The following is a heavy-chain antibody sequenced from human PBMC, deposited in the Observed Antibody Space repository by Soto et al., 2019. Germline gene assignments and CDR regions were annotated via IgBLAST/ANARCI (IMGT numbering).Heavy chain of an antibody. CDR3: AKDRVALAGMGFFDS. V-gene: IGHV3-23*01. D-gene: IGHD6-19*01. Sequence: EVQLLESGGGLVPPGGSLRLSCAASGFSLSNFALSWVRQAPGKGLEWVLVISANGGRATYADSVKGRFTISRDNSKNELYLEMSSLRADDTATYYCAKDRVALAGMGFFDSWGQGTLVIVSS. J-gene: IGHJ4*02. CDR1: GFSLSNFA. CDR2: ISANGGRA.